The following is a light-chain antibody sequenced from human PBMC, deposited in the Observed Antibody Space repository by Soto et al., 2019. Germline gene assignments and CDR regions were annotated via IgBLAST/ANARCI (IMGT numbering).Light chain of an antibody. CDR2: WAS. CDR1: QSVLYSSNNKXX. CDR3: XXXXDPPFT. J-gene: IGKJ3*01. V-gene: IGKV4-1*01. Sequence: DIVMTQSPDSLAVSLGERATINCKSSQSVLYSSNNKXXLAWYQQKPGHPPKLLIYWASTRESGVPDRFSGXGSGTXXXLTXSXXXXXXXXXXXXXXXXDPPFTFGPGTKVDIK.